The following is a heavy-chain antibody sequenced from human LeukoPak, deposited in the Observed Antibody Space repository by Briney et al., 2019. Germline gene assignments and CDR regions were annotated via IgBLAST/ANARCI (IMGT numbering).Heavy chain of an antibody. CDR1: GYTFTGYY. CDR2: ISAYNGNT. J-gene: IGHJ6*02. Sequence: ASVKVSCKASGYTFTGYYMHWVRQAPGQGLEWMGWISAYNGNTNYAQKLQGRVTMTTDTSTSTAYMELRSLRSDDTAVYYCARGGLTGYYYYGMDVWGQGTTVTVSS. V-gene: IGHV1-18*04. CDR3: ARGGLTGYYYYGMDV.